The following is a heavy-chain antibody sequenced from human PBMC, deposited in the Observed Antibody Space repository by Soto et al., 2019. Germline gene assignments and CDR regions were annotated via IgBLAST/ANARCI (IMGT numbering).Heavy chain of an antibody. CDR1: GFTFSSYS. V-gene: IGHV3-21*01. CDR2: ISSSSSYI. J-gene: IGHJ4*02. CDR3: TRDKDGYSGYALFH. Sequence: GGSLRLSCGGSGFTFSSYSMNWVRQAPGKGLEWVSSISSSSSYIYYADSVKGRFTISRDNAKNSLYLQMNSLRAEDTGVYYCTRDKDGYSGYALFHWGQGTRVTVSS. D-gene: IGHD5-12*01.